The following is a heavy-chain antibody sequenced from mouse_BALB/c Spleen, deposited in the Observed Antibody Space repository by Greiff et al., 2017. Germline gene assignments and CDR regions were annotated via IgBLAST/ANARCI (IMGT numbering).Heavy chain of an antibody. D-gene: IGHD1-1*01. CDR1: GYTFTSYW. J-gene: IGHJ4*01. Sequence: QVQLQQSGAELARPGASVKLSCKASGYTFTSYWMQWVKQRPGQGLEWIGAIYPGDGDTRYTQKFKGKATLTADKSSSTAYMQLSSLASEDSAVYYCARSIYYYGAMDYWGQGTSVTVSS. CDR3: ARSIYYYGAMDY. CDR2: IYPGDGDT. V-gene: IGHV1-87*01.